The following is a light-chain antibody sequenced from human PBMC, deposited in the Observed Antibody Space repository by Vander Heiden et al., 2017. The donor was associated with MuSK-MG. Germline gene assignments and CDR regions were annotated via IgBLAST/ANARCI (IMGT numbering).Light chain of an antibody. CDR2: EVI. Sequence: QSALTQPPSASGSPGQAVTISCTGTGSDVGGYNFVSWYQQYPGKAPKLMIYEVIKRPSGVPGRFSGSKSGNTASLTVSGLQAEDEADYYCSSYAGNNNLIFGGGTELTVL. CDR1: GSDVGGYNF. J-gene: IGLJ2*01. V-gene: IGLV2-8*01. CDR3: SSYAGNNNLI.